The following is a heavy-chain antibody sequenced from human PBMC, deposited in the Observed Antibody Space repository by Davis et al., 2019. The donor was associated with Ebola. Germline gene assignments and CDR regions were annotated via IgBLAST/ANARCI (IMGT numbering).Heavy chain of an antibody. CDR3: ARTEWLVYAFDI. J-gene: IGHJ3*02. V-gene: IGHV3-30*03. D-gene: IGHD6-19*01. CDR2: ISYDGSNK. CDR1: GFTFSSYG. Sequence: GESLKISCAASGFTFSSYGMHWVRQAPGKGLEWVAVISYDGSNKYYADSVKGRFTISRDNAKNTLYLQMNSLRAEDTAVYYCARTEWLVYAFDIWGQGTMVTVSS.